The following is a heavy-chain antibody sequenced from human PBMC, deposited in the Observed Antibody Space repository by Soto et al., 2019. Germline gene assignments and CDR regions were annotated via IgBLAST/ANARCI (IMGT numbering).Heavy chain of an antibody. CDR2: ISNDGSNK. Sequence: PGGSLRLSCAASGFSFSTYGMHWVRQAPGKGLEWVAFISNDGSNKYYADSVKGRFTISRDNANNSLYLQMNSLRAEDTAVYYCARDYYGSGSPNWFDPWGHGTLVTVSS. CDR3: ARDYYGSGSPNWFDP. CDR1: GFSFSTYG. J-gene: IGHJ5*02. D-gene: IGHD3-10*01. V-gene: IGHV3-30*03.